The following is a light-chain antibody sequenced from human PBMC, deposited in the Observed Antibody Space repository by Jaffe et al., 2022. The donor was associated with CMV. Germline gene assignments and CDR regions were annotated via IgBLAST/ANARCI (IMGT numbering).Light chain of an antibody. J-gene: IGKJ1*01. CDR1: QSISSY. Sequence: DTQMTQSPSSLSASVGDRVTMTCRASQSISSYLNWYQQKPGKAPKLLIYGASTLQSGVPSRFSGSGSGTDFTLTISSLQPEDFATYFCQLSQTFGQGTKVEIK. CDR2: GAS. CDR3: QLSQT. V-gene: IGKV1-39*01.